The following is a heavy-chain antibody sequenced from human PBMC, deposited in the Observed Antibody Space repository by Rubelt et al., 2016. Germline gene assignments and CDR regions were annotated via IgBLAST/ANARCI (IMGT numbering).Heavy chain of an antibody. CDR2: INHSGST. Sequence: SWIRQPPGKGLEWIGEINHSGSTNYNPSLKSRVTISVDTSKNQFSLKLSSVTAADTAVYYCARNYYDSSGYPDAFDIWGQGTMVTVSS. CDR3: ARNYYDSSGYPDAFDI. J-gene: IGHJ3*02. V-gene: IGHV4-34*01. D-gene: IGHD3-22*01.